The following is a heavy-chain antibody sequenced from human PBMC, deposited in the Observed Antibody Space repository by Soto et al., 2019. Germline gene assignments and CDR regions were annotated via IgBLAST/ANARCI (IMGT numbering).Heavy chain of an antibody. V-gene: IGHV2-26*01. CDR3: ARIQNDFWSGYYPSDY. D-gene: IGHD3-3*01. J-gene: IGHJ4*02. CDR1: GFSLSNARMG. Sequence: QVTLKESGPVLVKPTETLTLTCTVSGFSLSNARMGVSWIRQPPGKALEWLAHIFSNDEKSYSTSLKSRLTIPTDTSKSQVVLTMTNMDPVDTATYYGARIQNDFWSGYYPSDYWGQGTLVTVSS. CDR2: IFSNDEK.